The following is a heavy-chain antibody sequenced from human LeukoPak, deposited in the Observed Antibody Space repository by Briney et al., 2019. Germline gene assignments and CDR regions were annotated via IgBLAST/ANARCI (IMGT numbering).Heavy chain of an antibody. CDR1: GYTFTSYY. J-gene: IGHJ6*03. V-gene: IGHV1-46*01. CDR2: INPSGGST. D-gene: IGHD3-3*01. CDR3: VRHRPPLWSGSAAHYYYYYYMDV. Sequence: ASVKVSCKASGYTFTSYYMHWVRQAPGQGLEWMGIINPSGGSTSYAQKFQGRVTMTRDTSTSTVYMELSSLRSEDTAVYYCVRHRPPLWSGSAAHYYYYYYMDVWGKGTTVTVSS.